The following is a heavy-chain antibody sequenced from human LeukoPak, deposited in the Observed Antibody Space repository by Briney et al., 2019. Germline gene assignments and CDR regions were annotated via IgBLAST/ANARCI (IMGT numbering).Heavy chain of an antibody. V-gene: IGHV1-2*02. CDR3: ARPNSYYDILTGYYRDGYGMDV. J-gene: IGHJ6*02. CDR1: GYTFTGYY. D-gene: IGHD3-9*01. CDR2: INPNSGGT. Sequence: ASVKVSCKASGYTFTGYYMHWVRQAPGQGLEWMGWINPNSGGTNYAQKFQGRVTMTRDTSISTAYMELSRLRSDDTAVYYCARPNSYYDILTGYYRDGYGMDVWGQGTTVTASS.